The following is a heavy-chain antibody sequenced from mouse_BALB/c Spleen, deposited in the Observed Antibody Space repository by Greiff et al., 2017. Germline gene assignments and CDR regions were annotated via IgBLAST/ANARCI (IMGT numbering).Heavy chain of an antibody. CDR3: TREDYYGSSYSWYFDV. CDR1: GYTFTSYY. J-gene: IGHJ1*01. D-gene: IGHD1-1*01. CDR2: INPSNGGT. V-gene: IGHV1S81*02. Sequence: QVQLQQSGAELVKPGASVKLSCKASGYTFTSYYMYWVKQRPGQGLEWIGEINPSNGGTNFNEKFKSKATLTVDKSSSTAYMQLSSLTSEDSAVYYCTREDYYGSSYSWYFDVWGAGTTVTVSS.